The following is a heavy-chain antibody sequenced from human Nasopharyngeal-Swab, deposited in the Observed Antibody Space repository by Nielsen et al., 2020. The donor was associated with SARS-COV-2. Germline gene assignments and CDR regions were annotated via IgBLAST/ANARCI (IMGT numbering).Heavy chain of an antibody. CDR3: AILVDTAMVTLGWTAFDI. CDR1: GYTFTGYY. J-gene: IGHJ3*02. Sequence: ASVKVSCKASGYTFTGYYMHWVRQAPGQGLEWMGWINPNSGGTNYAQKFQGWVTMTRDTSISTAYMELSRLRSDDTAVYYCAILVDTAMVTLGWTAFDIWGQGTMVTVSS. V-gene: IGHV1-2*04. D-gene: IGHD5-18*01. CDR2: INPNSGGT.